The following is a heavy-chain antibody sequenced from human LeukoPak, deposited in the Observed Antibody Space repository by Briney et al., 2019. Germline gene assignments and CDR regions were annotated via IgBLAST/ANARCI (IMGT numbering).Heavy chain of an antibody. D-gene: IGHD3-10*01. CDR2: INSDGSST. CDR1: GFTLSSYW. V-gene: IGHV3-74*01. J-gene: IGHJ5*02. Sequence: GGSLRLSCAASGFTLSSYWMHWVRQAPGKGLVWVSRINSDGSSTNYADSVKGRFTISRDNAKNTLYLQMNSLRAEDTAVYYWAREGYYKKWFDPWGQGTLGTVSS. CDR3: AREGYYKKWFDP.